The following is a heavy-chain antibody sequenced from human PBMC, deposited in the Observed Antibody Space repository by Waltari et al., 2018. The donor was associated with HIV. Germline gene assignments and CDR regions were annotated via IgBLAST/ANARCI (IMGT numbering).Heavy chain of an antibody. CDR3: ARDPGRWYYFDY. D-gene: IGHD2-15*01. CDR2: IWYDGSNK. CDR1: GFTFSSYG. J-gene: IGHJ4*02. Sequence: QVQLVESGGGVVQPGRSLRLSCAASGFTFSSYGMHWVRQAPGKGLEWVAVIWYDGSNKYYADSVKGRFTISRDNSKNTLYLQMNSLRAEDTAVYYCARDPGRWYYFDYWGQGTLVTVSS. V-gene: IGHV3-33*01.